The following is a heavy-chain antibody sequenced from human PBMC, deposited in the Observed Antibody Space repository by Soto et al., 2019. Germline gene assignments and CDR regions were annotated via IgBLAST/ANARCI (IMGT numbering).Heavy chain of an antibody. D-gene: IGHD2-15*01. CDR2: ISAYNGNT. V-gene: IGHV1-18*01. Sequence: VSCKASGYTFTSYGISWVRQAPGQGLEWMGWISAYNGNTNYAQKLQGRVTMTTDTSTSTAYMELRSLRSDDTAVYYCATSDVVVVADAFDIWGQGTMVTVSS. J-gene: IGHJ3*02. CDR3: ATSDVVVVADAFDI. CDR1: GYTFTSYG.